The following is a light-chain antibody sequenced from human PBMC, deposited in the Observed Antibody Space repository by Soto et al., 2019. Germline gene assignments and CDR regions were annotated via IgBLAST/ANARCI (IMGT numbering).Light chain of an antibody. Sequence: DIVMTQSPLSLPVTPGEPASISCRSSQSPLHSNGYNYLDWYLQKPGQSPQLLIYLGSNRASGVPDRFSGSGSGTDFTLKISRVEAEDVGVYYCMQALQTPYTFGQGNKLEIK. CDR1: QSPLHSNGYNY. CDR2: LGS. J-gene: IGKJ2*01. V-gene: IGKV2-28*01. CDR3: MQALQTPYT.